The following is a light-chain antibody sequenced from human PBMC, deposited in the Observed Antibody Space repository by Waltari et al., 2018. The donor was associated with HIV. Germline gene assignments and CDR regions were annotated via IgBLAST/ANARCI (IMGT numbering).Light chain of an antibody. CDR3: AAWDDTLSSYV. CDR2: RTN. V-gene: IGLV1-47*01. Sequence: QSVLTQPPSASGTPGQRVTISCSGSNSTIGSKDVIWFQHLPGTAPKLLIYRTNQRRSGVPDRFSGSKSGTSASLAISGLRSDDEADYYCAAWDDTLSSYVFGTGTTVTV. J-gene: IGLJ1*01. CDR1: NSTIGSKD.